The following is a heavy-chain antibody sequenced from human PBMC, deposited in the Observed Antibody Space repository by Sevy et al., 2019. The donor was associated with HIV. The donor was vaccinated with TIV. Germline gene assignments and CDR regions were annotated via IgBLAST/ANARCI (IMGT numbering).Heavy chain of an antibody. Sequence: GGSLRLSCTTSGFTFGDYAMNWVRQAPGKGLEWVAFLKSKADGGTVDHAAYVKGRFTISRDYSKSIAYLQMNDMTTEDTGVYYCTRRKGLQSIFDYWGQRALVTVSS. J-gene: IGHJ4*02. D-gene: IGHD2-21*01. V-gene: IGHV3-49*04. CDR2: LKSKADGGTV. CDR1: GFTFGDYA. CDR3: TRRKGLQSIFDY.